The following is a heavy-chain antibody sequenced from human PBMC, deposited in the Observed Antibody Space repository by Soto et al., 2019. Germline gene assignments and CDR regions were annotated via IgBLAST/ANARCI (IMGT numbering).Heavy chain of an antibody. CDR3: ARAIGTYYYGMDV. CDR2: ISRSSNNI. J-gene: IGHJ6*02. CDR1: GFTVSSYS. V-gene: IGHV3-21*01. Sequence: PGGSLRLSCAASGFTVSSYSMNWVRQAPGKGLEWVSSISRSSNNIYYADSVKGRFTISRDNAKNSLYLQMNSLRAEDTVLYYCARAIGTYYYGMDVWGQGTTVTVSS.